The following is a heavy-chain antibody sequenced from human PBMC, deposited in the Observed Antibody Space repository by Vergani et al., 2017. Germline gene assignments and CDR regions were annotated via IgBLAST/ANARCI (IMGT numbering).Heavy chain of an antibody. CDR3: AREGGARDAYETGENWFDP. V-gene: IGHV1-18*01. J-gene: IGHJ5*02. Sequence: QVQLVQSGADVKKPGASVKVSCKASGYTFTSYAISWVRQAPGQGLEWMGWISAYNGNTNYAQKLKGRVTMTTDTSTSTAYLELRSLRSDDTAVYYWAREGGARDAYETGENWFDPWGQGTLVTVSS. CDR1: GYTFTSYA. CDR2: ISAYNGNT. D-gene: IGHD2-21*01.